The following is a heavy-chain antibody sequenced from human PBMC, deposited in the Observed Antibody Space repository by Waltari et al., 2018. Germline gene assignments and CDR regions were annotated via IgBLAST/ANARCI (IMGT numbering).Heavy chain of an antibody. CDR1: GFSLSTYG. CDR3: AKDREVATMPVDC. Sequence: QVQLVESGGGVVQPGESLTLSCAASGFSLSTYGMHWVRQAPGKGLEGVASIRYDGGDKFYADSVKGRFTISRDESMNTLFLQMDSLTGEDMAVYYCAKDREVATMPVDCWGQGAQVTVSS. J-gene: IGHJ4*02. V-gene: IGHV3-30*02. CDR2: IRYDGGDK. D-gene: IGHD5-12*01.